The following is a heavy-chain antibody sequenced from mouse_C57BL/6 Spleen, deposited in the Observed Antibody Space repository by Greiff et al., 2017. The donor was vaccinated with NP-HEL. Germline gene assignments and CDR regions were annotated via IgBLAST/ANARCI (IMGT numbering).Heavy chain of an antibody. Sequence: QVQLQQPGTEVVKPGASVKLSCKASGYTFTSYWMHWVKQRPGQGLEWIGNINPSNGGTNYNEKFKSKATLTVDKSSSTAYMQFSSLTSEDSAVYYCAISQYYGSGWGDWGQGTTLTVSS. V-gene: IGHV1-53*01. D-gene: IGHD1-1*01. CDR2: INPSNGGT. J-gene: IGHJ2*01. CDR3: AISQYYGSGWGD. CDR1: GYTFTSYW.